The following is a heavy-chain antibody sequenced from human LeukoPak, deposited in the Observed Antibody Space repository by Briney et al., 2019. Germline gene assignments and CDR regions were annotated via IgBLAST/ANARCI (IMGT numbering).Heavy chain of an antibody. V-gene: IGHV1-46*01. J-gene: IGHJ6*03. D-gene: IGHD3-3*01. CDR2: INPSGGST. Sequence: EASVKVSCKASGYIFTNYYLYWVRQAPGQGLEWMGMINPSGGSTSYAQKFQGRVTMTRDMSTSTVYMELSSLRSEDTAVYYCARGRYYDFWSGYWDYYYYYMDVWGKGTTVTVSS. CDR3: ARGRYYDFWSGYWDYYYYYMDV. CDR1: GYIFTNYY.